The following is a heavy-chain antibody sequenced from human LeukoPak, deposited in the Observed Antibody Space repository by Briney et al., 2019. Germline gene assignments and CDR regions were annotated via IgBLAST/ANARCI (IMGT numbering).Heavy chain of an antibody. Sequence: SETLSLTCTVSGGSISSSSYYWGWIRQPPGKGLEWIGSIYYSGSTYYNPSLKSRVTISVDTSKNQSSLKLSSVTAADTAVYYCARQYCYDSSAYYPNWFDPWVQGTLVTVSS. J-gene: IGHJ5*02. V-gene: IGHV4-39*01. CDR2: IYYSGST. CDR3: ARQYCYDSSAYYPNWFDP. CDR1: GGSISSSSYY. D-gene: IGHD3-22*01.